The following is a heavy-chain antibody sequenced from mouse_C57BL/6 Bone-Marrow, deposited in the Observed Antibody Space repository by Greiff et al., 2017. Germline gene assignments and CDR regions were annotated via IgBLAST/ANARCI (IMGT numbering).Heavy chain of an antibody. CDR2: INPSTGGT. CDR3: AREDYYGDFDY. D-gene: IGHD1-1*01. V-gene: IGHV1-43*01. Sequence: VHVKQSGPELVKPGASVKISCKASGYSFTGYYMHWVKQSSEKSLEWIGEINPSTGGTSYNQKFKGKATLTVDKSSSTAYMQLKSLTSEDSAVYYCAREDYYGDFDYWGQGTTLTVSS. CDR1: GYSFTGYY. J-gene: IGHJ2*01.